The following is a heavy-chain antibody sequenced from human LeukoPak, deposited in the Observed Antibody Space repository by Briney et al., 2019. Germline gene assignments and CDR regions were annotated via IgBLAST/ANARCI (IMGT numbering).Heavy chain of an antibody. V-gene: IGHV4-39*01. CDR3: ARSVLGYSYGLHIDY. J-gene: IGHJ4*02. Sequence: SETLSLTCTVSGGSISSSSYYWGWIRQPPGKGLEWIGSIYYSGSTYYNPSLKSRVTISVDTSKNQFSLKLSSVTAADTAVYYCARSVLGYSYGLHIDYWGQGTLVTVSS. D-gene: IGHD5-18*01. CDR2: IYYSGST. CDR1: GGSISSSSYY.